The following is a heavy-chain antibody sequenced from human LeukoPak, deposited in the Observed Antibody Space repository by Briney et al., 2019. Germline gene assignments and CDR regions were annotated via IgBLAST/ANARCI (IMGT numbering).Heavy chain of an antibody. Sequence: GGSLRLSCAASGITFSSYGMNWVRQAPGKGLEWVSYISSSSSTIYYADSVKGRFTISRDNAKNSLYLQMNSLRAEDTAVYYCAELGITMIGGVWGKGATVTISP. D-gene: IGHD3-10*02. CDR2: ISSSSSTI. CDR3: AELGITMIGGV. J-gene: IGHJ6*04. CDR1: GITFSSYG. V-gene: IGHV3-48*04.